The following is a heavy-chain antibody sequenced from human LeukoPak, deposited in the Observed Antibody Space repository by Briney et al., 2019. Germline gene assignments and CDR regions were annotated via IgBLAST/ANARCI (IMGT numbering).Heavy chain of an antibody. CDR2: INSDGSST. CDR3: ARHKTYYYDSSVGY. J-gene: IGHJ4*02. V-gene: IGHV3-74*01. Sequence: GGSLRLSCAASGFTFSSYWMHWVRQAPGRGLVWVSRINSDGSSTSYADSVKGRFTISRDNAKNTLYLQMNSLRAEDTAVYYCARHKTYYYDSSVGYWGQGTLVTVSS. D-gene: IGHD3-22*01. CDR1: GFTFSSYW.